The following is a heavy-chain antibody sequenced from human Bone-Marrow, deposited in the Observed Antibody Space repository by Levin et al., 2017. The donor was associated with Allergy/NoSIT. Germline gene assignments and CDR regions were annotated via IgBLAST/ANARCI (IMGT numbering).Heavy chain of an antibody. J-gene: IGHJ4*02. CDR1: GFIFSNYA. Sequence: GGSLRLSCAASGFIFSNYAMNWVRQAPGKGLEWVSQISGSGGNTHYADSVKGRFTFSRDNSKNTLYLKMNSLRAEDTAVYYCAGYDTSAYHSPFDYWGQGTLVTVSS. CDR2: ISGSGGNT. V-gene: IGHV3-23*01. CDR3: AGYDTSAYHSPFDY. D-gene: IGHD3-22*01.